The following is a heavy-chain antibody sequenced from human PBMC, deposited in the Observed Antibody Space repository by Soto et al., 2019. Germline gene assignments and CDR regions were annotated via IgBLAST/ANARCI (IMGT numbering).Heavy chain of an antibody. CDR1: GFTFSTYA. CDR2: IGGGGDDT. J-gene: IGHJ3*02. D-gene: IGHD3-16*01. V-gene: IGHV3-23*01. Sequence: EVQLLESGGGLVQPGGSLRLSRAASGFTFSTYAMSWVRQAPGKGLEWVSGIGGGGDDTYHADSVKGRFTISRDISKSTLFLQMNSLRAEDTAVYYCAKDRMNYNSVWDPFDMWGQGTMVTVSS. CDR3: AKDRMNYNSVWDPFDM.